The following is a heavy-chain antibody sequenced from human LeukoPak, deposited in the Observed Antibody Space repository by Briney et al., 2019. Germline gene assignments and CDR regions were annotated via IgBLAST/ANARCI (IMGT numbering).Heavy chain of an antibody. CDR1: GYTFAAHY. CDR3: ARGPTLGLDI. J-gene: IGHJ3*02. V-gene: IGHV1-2*02. Sequence: ASVKGCCQVSGYTFAAHYIHCVRQAPVPPLDSMAWINPNSVDPSLPQRSQCRVTMNRDTSIVTANMQLSSLTSDYTGLCYLARGPTLGLDIWGQGTMVTVSS. CDR2: INPNSVDP.